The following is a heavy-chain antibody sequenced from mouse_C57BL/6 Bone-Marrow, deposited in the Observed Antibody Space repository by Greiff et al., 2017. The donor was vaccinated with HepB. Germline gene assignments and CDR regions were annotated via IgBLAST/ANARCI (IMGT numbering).Heavy chain of an antibody. V-gene: IGHV14-4*01. J-gene: IGHJ3*01. Sequence: VQRVESGAELVRPGASVKLSCTASGFNIKDDHLPWVKQRPEQGLEWIGWIDSEKGDTDYASKFQGKATLTAYTSSNTAYLQLSSLTSEDTAVYYWTTGRLHPWFAYWGQGTLVTVSA. CDR3: TTGRLHPWFAY. CDR1: GFNIKDDH. D-gene: IGHD2-4*01. CDR2: IDSEKGDT.